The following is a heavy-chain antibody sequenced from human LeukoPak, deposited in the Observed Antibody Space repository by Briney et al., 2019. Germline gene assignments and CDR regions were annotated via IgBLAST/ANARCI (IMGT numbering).Heavy chain of an antibody. Sequence: SETLSLTCTVSGGSISSYYCCWSWQPPGKGLEWIGYIYYSGSTNYNPSLKSRVTISVDTSKNQKQLSLSSVTAAAADTSVYASDGNDFWRRYSGYYDKGVWGKGTTVTVSS. J-gene: IGHJ6*03. V-gene: IGHV4-59*08. CDR1: GGSISSYY. CDR2: IYYSGST. CDR3: ASDGNDFWRRYSGYYDKGV. D-gene: IGHD3-3*01.